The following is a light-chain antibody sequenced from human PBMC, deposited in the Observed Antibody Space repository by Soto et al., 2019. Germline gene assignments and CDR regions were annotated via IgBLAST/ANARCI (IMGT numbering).Light chain of an antibody. CDR2: DVS. V-gene: IGLV2-11*01. Sequence: QSALTQPRSVSGSPGQSVTISCTGTRSDVGGYNYVSWYQHHPGKAPKLMIYDVSKRPSGVPDRFSGSKSGNPASLTIAGLQAEDEADYYCCSYAGSYTLLFGGGTKLTVL. CDR1: RSDVGGYNY. J-gene: IGLJ2*01. CDR3: CSYAGSYTLL.